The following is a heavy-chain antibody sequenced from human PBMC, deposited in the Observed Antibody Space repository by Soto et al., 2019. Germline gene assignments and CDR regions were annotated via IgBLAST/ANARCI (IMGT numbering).Heavy chain of an antibody. CDR2: ISQSGHT. J-gene: IGHJ5*02. CDR3: ARENSSGFGVDP. V-gene: IGHV4-34*01. CDR1: SGSYSGYY. Sequence: SETLSLTCSIYSGSYSGYYWSWIRQPPGKGLEWIGEISQSGHTNYSPSLKSRVSISIDTSKKQFSLNLTSVSAADTAIYYCARENSSGFGVDPWGHGTLVTVSS. D-gene: IGHD3-22*01.